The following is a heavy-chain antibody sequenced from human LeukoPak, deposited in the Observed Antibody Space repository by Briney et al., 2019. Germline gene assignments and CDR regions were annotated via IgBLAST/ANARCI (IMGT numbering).Heavy chain of an antibody. Sequence: ASVKVSCKASGYTFTSYDINWVRQATGQGLEWMGWMNPNSGNTGYAQKFQRRVTITRNTSISTAYMELSSLRSEDTAVYYCARGRAAADDYYYMDVWGKGTTVTVSS. CDR1: GYTFTSYD. CDR2: MNPNSGNT. CDR3: ARGRAAADDYYYMDV. D-gene: IGHD6-13*01. J-gene: IGHJ6*03. V-gene: IGHV1-8*03.